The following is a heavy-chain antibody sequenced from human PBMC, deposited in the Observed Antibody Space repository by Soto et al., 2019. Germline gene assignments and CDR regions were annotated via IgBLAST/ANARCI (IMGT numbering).Heavy chain of an antibody. V-gene: IGHV4-34*01. J-gene: IGHJ6*02. CDR3: ARAGAHYYGSGSYSTWYYYYGMDV. Sequence: PSETLSLTCAVYGGSFSGYYWSWIRQPPGKGLERIGEINHSGSTNYNPSLSLKSRVTISVDTSKNQFSLKLSSVTAADTAVYYCARAGAHYYGSGSYSTWYYYYGMDVWGQGTTVT. CDR2: INHSGST. CDR1: GGSFSGYY. D-gene: IGHD3-10*01.